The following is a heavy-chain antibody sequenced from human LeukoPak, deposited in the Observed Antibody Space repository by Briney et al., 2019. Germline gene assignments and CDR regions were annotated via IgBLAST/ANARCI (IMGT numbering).Heavy chain of an antibody. CDR3: ARMMYYYDSSGHSGAFDI. CDR2: INHSGST. V-gene: IGHV4-34*01. CDR1: GGSFSGYY. Sequence: SETLSLTCAVYGGSFSGYYWSWIRQPPGKGLEWIGEINHSGSTNYNPSLKSRVTISVDTSKNQFSLKLSSVTAADTAVYYCARMMYYYDSSGHSGAFDIWDQGTMVTVSS. D-gene: IGHD3-22*01. J-gene: IGHJ3*02.